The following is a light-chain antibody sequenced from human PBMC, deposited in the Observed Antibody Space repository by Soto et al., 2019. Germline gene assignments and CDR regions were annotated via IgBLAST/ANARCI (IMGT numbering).Light chain of an antibody. CDR2: TAS. CDR1: QSISSS. Sequence: DIQMTQSPSSLSASVGDRVTITCRASQSISSSLNWYQQKPGKAPKLLIYTASSLQSWVPSRFSGSGSGTDVTLTISSLQPEDVATYSCQQSYSTPYTFGQGTRLQIK. V-gene: IGKV1-39*01. CDR3: QQSYSTPYT. J-gene: IGKJ2*01.